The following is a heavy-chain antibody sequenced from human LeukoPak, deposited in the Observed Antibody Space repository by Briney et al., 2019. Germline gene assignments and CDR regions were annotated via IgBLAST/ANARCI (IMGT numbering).Heavy chain of an antibody. J-gene: IGHJ4*02. CDR2: IWYDGSNK. CDR3: ARDRQDLWSGYPKYYFDY. Sequence: SCKVSGYTLTELSMHWFRQAPGKGLEWVAVIWYDGSNKYYADSVKGRFTISRDNPKNTLYLQMNSLRAEDTAVYYCARDRQDLWSGYPKYYFDYWGQGTLVTVSS. CDR1: GYTLTELS. V-gene: IGHV3-33*01. D-gene: IGHD3-3*01.